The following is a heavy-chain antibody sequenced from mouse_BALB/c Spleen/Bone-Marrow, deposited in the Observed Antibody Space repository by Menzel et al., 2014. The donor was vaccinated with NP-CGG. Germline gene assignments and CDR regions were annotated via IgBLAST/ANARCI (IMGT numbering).Heavy chain of an antibody. J-gene: IGHJ1*01. Sequence: EVKLVESGGGLVQPGGSRKLSRAASGFTFSSFGMHWVRQAPEKGLEWVAYISSGSTVIFYADTVKGRFTISRDNPKNTLFLQMTSLRSEDTAMYYCARGGNWDDFDVWGAGTTVTVSS. D-gene: IGHD4-1*01. V-gene: IGHV5-17*02. CDR2: ISSGSTVI. CDR3: ARGGNWDDFDV. CDR1: GFTFSSFG.